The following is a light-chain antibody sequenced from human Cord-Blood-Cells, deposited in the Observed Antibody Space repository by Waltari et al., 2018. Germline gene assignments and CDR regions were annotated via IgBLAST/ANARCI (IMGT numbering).Light chain of an antibody. CDR1: QSISSY. CDR2: AAS. Sequence: DIQMTQSPSSLSASVGERVTITCRASQSISSYLNWYQQKPGKAPKLLIYAASSLQSGVPSRFSGSGSGTDFTLTISSRQPEDFATYYCQQSYSTPLTFGGGTKVEIK. V-gene: IGKV1-39*01. J-gene: IGKJ4*01. CDR3: QQSYSTPLT.